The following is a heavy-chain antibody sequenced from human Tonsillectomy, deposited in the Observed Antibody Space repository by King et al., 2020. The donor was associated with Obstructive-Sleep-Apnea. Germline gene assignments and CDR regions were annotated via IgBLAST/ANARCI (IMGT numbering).Heavy chain of an antibody. CDR1: GFTFSDYG. V-gene: IGHV3-48*01. Sequence: VQLVESGGGLVQPGGSLRLSCTASGFTFSDYGMNWVRQAPGKGLDWISHISSSGGSIYYADSVQGRFSISRDSAKNSLYLQINSLRVEDTAVYYCARKNKRLDAFDTWGQGTMVTVSS. CDR3: ARKNKRLDAFDT. D-gene: IGHD1/OR15-1a*01. CDR2: ISSSGGSI. J-gene: IGHJ3*02.